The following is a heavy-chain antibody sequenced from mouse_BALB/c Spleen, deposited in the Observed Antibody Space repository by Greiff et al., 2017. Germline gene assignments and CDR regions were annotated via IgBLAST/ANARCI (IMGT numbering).Heavy chain of an antibody. CDR3: ARPATYYDYPFDY. CDR2: IYPGDGST. CDR1: GYTFTSYY. V-gene: IGHV1S56*01. D-gene: IGHD2-4*01. J-gene: IGHJ2*01. Sequence: VQVVESGAELVKPGASVKLSCKASGYTFTSYYIHWVKQRPGQGLEWIGWIYPGDGSTKYNEKFKGKTTLTADKSSSTAYMLLSSLTSEDSAIYVCARPATYYDYPFDYWGQGTTLTVSS.